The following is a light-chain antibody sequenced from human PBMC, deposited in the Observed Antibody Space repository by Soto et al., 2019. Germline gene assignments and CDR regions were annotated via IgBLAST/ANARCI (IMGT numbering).Light chain of an antibody. CDR2: DAS. CDR3: QQYGSSPWT. V-gene: IGKV3D-20*01. Sequence: EIVLTQSPSTLSLSPGERAALSCWASQSVSSNYLAWYQQKNGLAPRLLIYDASRRATGIPDRFSGSGYGADFILSISRLEPEDFAVYYCQQYGSSPWTFGQGTKVDIK. CDR1: QSVSSNY. J-gene: IGKJ1*01.